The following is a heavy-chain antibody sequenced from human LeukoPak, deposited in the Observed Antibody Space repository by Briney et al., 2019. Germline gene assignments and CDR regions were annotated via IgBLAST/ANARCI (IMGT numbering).Heavy chain of an antibody. CDR2: TYYTGST. V-gene: IGHV4-59*01. CDR3: ARVWDDGSVTDY. J-gene: IGHJ4*02. Sequence: RPSETLSLTCTVSGGFITSYYWSWIRQPPGKALEWIGNTYYTGSTNYNPSLESRLTISIDTSKTQFSLKMSSVTAADTAVYFCARVWDDGSVTDYWGQGTLVTVSS. D-gene: IGHD3-10*01. CDR1: GGFITSYY.